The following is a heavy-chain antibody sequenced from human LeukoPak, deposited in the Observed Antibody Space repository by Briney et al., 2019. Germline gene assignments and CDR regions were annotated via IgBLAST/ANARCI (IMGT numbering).Heavy chain of an antibody. CDR3: AKKRDAFDI. CDR1: GFTFSSYG. Sequence: GGSLRLSCAASGFTFSSYGMHWVRQAPGKGLEWVAVISYDGSNKYYADSVKGRFTISRDNSKNTLYLHMNSLRAEDTAMYYCAKKRDAFDIWGQGTVFAVSS. D-gene: IGHD5-24*01. J-gene: IGHJ3*02. V-gene: IGHV3-30*18. CDR2: ISYDGSNK.